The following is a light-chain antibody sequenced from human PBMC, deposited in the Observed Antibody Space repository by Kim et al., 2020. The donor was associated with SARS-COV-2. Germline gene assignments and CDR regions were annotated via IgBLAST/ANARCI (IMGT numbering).Light chain of an antibody. Sequence: GQSVTISCTGTSSDVGTYNLVSWYQQHPGKAPRLMVYEVTKRPSGVSNRFSGSKSGNTASLTISGLQAEDEADYYCFSYAGSRTVVFGGGTKLTVL. J-gene: IGLJ2*01. CDR1: SSDVGTYNL. V-gene: IGLV2-23*02. CDR3: FSYAGSRTVV. CDR2: EVT.